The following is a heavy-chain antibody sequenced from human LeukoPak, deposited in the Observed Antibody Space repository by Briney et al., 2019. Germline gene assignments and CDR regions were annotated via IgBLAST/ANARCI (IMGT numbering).Heavy chain of an antibody. Sequence: GGSLRLSCAASGFTFSSYRMNWVRQAPGKGLEWVSYISSSSSTIYYADSVKGRFTISRDNAKNSLYLQMNSLRAEDTAVYYCARGTAPDAFDIWGQGTMVTVSS. D-gene: IGHD5-18*01. CDR1: GFTFSSYR. CDR2: ISSSSSTI. CDR3: ARGTAPDAFDI. J-gene: IGHJ3*02. V-gene: IGHV3-48*01.